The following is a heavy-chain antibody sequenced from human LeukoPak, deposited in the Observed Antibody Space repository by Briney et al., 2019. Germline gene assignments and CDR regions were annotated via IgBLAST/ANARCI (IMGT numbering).Heavy chain of an antibody. J-gene: IGHJ3*02. CDR3: ARDQGGLDNDAFDI. Sequence: PSETLSLTCSVSGGSISSSSSYWGWIRQPPGKGLEWIGSIYYSGSSFDNPALKSRVTISVDTSKNQFSLKLSSVTAADTAVYYCARDQGGLDNDAFDIWGQGTMVTVSS. D-gene: IGHD3-16*01. CDR2: IYYSGSS. CDR1: GGSISSSSSY. V-gene: IGHV4-39*07.